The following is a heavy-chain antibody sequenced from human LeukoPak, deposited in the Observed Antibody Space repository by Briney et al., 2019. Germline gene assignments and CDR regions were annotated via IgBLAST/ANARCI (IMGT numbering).Heavy chain of an antibody. J-gene: IGHJ4*02. CDR1: NGSISIYY. D-gene: IGHD4-17*01. Sequence: PSETLSLTCTVSNGSISIYYWSWVRRPAGKGLEWIGRISASGSTNYNPSLKSRVTMSVDTSKNQFSLKLSSVTAADTAVYYCAREITVTRPFDYWGQGTLVTVSS. CDR2: ISASGST. CDR3: AREITVTRPFDY. V-gene: IGHV4-4*07.